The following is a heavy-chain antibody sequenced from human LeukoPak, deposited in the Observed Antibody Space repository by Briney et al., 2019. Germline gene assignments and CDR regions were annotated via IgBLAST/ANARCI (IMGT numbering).Heavy chain of an antibody. D-gene: IGHD3-3*01. CDR1: GGSFSGYY. J-gene: IGHJ5*02. CDR2: INHSGST. Sequence: SETLSLTCAVYGGSFSGYYWSWIRQPPGKGLEWIGEINHSGSTNYNPSLKSRVTISVDTSKNQFSLKLSSVTAADTAVYYCARGLRFFKNWFDPWGQGTLVTVSS. V-gene: IGHV4-34*01. CDR3: ARGLRFFKNWFDP.